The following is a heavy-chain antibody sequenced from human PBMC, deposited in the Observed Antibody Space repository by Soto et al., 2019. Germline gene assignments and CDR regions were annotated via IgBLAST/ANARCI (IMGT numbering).Heavy chain of an antibody. Sequence: QVQLVESGGGVVQPGRSLRLSCAASGFTFSSYGMHWVRQAPGKGLEWVAVISYDGSNKYYADSVKGRFTISRDNSKNTLYLQMNSLRAEDTAVYYCAKSPMKDGYSTKSDYWGQGTLVTVSS. D-gene: IGHD5-18*01. J-gene: IGHJ4*02. V-gene: IGHV3-30*18. CDR3: AKSPMKDGYSTKSDY. CDR2: ISYDGSNK. CDR1: GFTFSSYG.